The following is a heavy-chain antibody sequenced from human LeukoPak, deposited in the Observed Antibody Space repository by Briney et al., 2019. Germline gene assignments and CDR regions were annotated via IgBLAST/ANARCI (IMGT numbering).Heavy chain of an antibody. CDR1: GYTLTVLS. J-gene: IGHJ2*01. Sequence: ASVKVSCMVSGYTLTVLSMHRLRQAPGKGLEWMGGFDPEDGETIYAQKFQGRVTITEDTSTDTAYMELSSLSSEGTAVNDYATFELELPDWYFDLWGRGTLVTVSS. D-gene: IGHD1-7*01. CDR3: ATFELELPDWYFDL. CDR2: FDPEDGET. V-gene: IGHV1-24*01.